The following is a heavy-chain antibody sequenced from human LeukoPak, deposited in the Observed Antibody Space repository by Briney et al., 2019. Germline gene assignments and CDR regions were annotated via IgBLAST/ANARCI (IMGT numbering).Heavy chain of an antibody. CDR2: ISAYNGNT. CDR3: ARVATMTLYYYYGMDV. CDR1: GYTFTSYG. V-gene: IGHV1-18*01. Sequence: WASVKVSCKASGYTFTSYGISWARQAPGQGLEWMGWISAYNGNTNYAQKLQGRVTMTTDTSTSTAYMELRGLRSDDTAVYYCARVATMTLYYYYGMDVWGQGTTVTVSS. D-gene: IGHD1-26*01. J-gene: IGHJ6*02.